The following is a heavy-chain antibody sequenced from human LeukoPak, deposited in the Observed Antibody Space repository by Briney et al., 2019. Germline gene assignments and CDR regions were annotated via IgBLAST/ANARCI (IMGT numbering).Heavy chain of an antibody. Sequence: PSETLPLTCTVSGGSVSSGSHYWSWIRQPPGKGLEWIGYIYYSGSTNYNPSLKSRVTISVDTSKNQFSLKLSSVTAADTAVYYCARARSYDFWGGYSQSHDAFDTWGQGTMVTVSS. V-gene: IGHV4-61*01. CDR3: ARARSYDFWGGYSQSHDAFDT. J-gene: IGHJ3*02. CDR2: IYYSGST. D-gene: IGHD3-3*01. CDR1: GGSVSSGSHY.